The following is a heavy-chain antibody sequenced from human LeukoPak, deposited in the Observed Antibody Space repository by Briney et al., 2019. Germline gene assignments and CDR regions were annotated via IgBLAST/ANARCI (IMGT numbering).Heavy chain of an antibody. Sequence: GGSLRLSCAASRFTFGSYSMNWVRQAPGKGLEWVSSIGSSSSYIYYADSVKGRFTISRDNAKNSLYLQMNSLRAEDTAVYYCATFSYAGNAGGSVGPWGQGTLVTVSS. CDR3: ATFSYAGNAGGSVGP. J-gene: IGHJ5*02. CDR1: RFTFGSYS. D-gene: IGHD4-23*01. CDR2: IGSSSSYI. V-gene: IGHV3-21*04.